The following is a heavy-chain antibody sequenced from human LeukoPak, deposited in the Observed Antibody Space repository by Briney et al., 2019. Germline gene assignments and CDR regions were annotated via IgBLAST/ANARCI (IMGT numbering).Heavy chain of an antibody. D-gene: IGHD3-22*01. CDR3: ARSYYYDSSGYYWYRWFDP. CDR2: INTNTGNP. CDR1: GYTFTSYA. J-gene: IGHJ5*02. V-gene: IGHV7-4-1*02. Sequence: ASVKVSCKASGYTFTSYAMNWVRQAPGQGLEWMGWINTNTGNPTYARGFTGRFVFSLDTSVSTAYLQISSLKAEDTAVYYCARSYYYDSSGYYWYRWFDPWGQGTLVTVSS.